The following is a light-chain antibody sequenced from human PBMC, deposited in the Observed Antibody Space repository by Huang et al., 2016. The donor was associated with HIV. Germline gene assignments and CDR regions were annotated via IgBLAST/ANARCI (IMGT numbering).Light chain of an antibody. CDR3: QQLHDYPVT. V-gene: IGKV1-9*01. J-gene: IGKJ5*01. CDR2: GAS. Sequence: IQLTQSPSSLSASVGDRVIITCRASQDISNSLAWYQQKPGKAPKSLIFGASTLQSWVSSRFSGSASGTYFTLTINGLQPEDFATYYCQQLHDYPVTFGQGTRLDIE. CDR1: QDISNS.